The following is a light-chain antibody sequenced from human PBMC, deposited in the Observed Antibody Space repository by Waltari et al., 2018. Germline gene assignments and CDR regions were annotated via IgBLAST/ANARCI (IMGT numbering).Light chain of an antibody. Sequence: SYVVTHSPPVSVAPGDTATITRRGDHIGSNSGHSYQQRPGQAPVQVISYYSDRPPGIPGRFSGSNSGNTDTLTISWVEAEDEADYYCLVWHSTIDHQGVFGGGTKLTVL. V-gene: IGLV3-21*04. CDR3: LVWHSTIDHQGV. CDR1: HIGSNS. CDR2: YYS. J-gene: IGLJ2*01.